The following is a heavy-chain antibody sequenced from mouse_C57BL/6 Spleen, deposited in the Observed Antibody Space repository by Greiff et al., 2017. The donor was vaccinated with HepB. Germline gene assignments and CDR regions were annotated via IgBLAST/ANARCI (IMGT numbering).Heavy chain of an antibody. V-gene: IGHV5-9*01. D-gene: IGHD2-3*01. CDR3: ARDDGYYVRYFDV. CDR1: GFTFSSYT. Sequence: EVQRVESGGGLVKPGGSLKLSCAASGFTFSSYTMSWVRQTPEKRLEWVATISGGGGNTYYPDSVKGRFTISRDNAKNTLYLQMSSLRSEDTALYYCARDDGYYVRYFDVWGTGTTVTVSS. J-gene: IGHJ1*03. CDR2: ISGGGGNT.